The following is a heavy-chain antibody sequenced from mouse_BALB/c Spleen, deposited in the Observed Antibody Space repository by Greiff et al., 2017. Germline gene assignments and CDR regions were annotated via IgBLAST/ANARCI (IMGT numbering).Heavy chain of an antibody. J-gene: IGHJ3*01. CDR3: TSYHY. V-gene: IGHV1S81*02. CDR2: INPSNGGT. CDR1: GYTFTSYY. Sequence: VKLMESGAELVKPGASVKLSCKASGYTFTSYYMYWVKQRPGQGLEWIGEINPSNGGTNFNEKFKSKATLTVDKSSSTAYMQLSSLTSEDSAVYYCTSYHYWGQGTLVTVSA.